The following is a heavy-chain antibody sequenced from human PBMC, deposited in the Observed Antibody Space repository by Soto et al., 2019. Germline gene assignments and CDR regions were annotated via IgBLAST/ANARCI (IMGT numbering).Heavy chain of an antibody. CDR1: GGSISSFGYS. CDR3: ARGGYYFXY. CDR2: IYHSGST. J-gene: IGHJ4*02. V-gene: IGHV4-30-2*01. Sequence: PSETLSLTCAVSGGSISSFGYSWSWIRQPPGKGLEGIGYIYHSGSTYYNPSLKSRVTISVDRAKNQFSLKLSSVTAADTAVYYCARGGYYFXYWGQGTLVTVSS.